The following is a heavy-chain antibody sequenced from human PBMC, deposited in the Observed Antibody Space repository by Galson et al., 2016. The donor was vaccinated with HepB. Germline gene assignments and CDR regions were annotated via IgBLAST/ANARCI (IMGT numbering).Heavy chain of an antibody. CDR1: RFSFSNYW. V-gene: IGHV3-7*03. CDR2: IKRDGSEM. J-gene: IGHJ5*02. CDR3: ARDSLDCDGDCYEA. D-gene: IGHD2-21*02. Sequence: SLRLSCAASRFSFSNYWMSWIRQAPGKGLEWVAKIKRDGSEMFYLDSVKGRFTISRDKAKTSSYLQMNSLRVEDTAVYYCARDSLDCDGDCYEAWGQGTLVTVSS.